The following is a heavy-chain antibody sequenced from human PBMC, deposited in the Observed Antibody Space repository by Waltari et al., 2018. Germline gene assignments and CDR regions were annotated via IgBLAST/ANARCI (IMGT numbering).Heavy chain of an antibody. CDR2: ISDDETSI. J-gene: IGHJ6*02. D-gene: IGHD3-10*01. V-gene: IGHV3-74*01. Sequence: GGLVQPGDSLRLSCAGSGFRFSNYWMNWVRQAPGKGLVWVARISDDETSISYADSVNGRFTISRDNAKNTVYLQMKRLRVEDTAVYYCARLAPRTYRSPVPGRHYYYGMDVWGQGTTVTVSS. CDR3: ARLAPRTYRSPVPGRHYYYGMDV. CDR1: GFRFSNYW.